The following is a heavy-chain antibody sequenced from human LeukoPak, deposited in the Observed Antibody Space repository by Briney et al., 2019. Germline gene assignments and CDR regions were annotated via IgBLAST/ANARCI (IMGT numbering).Heavy chain of an antibody. Sequence: SETLSLTCTVSGGSISSYYWSWIRQPPGKGLEWIGYIYYSGNTNYNPSLKSRVTISVDTSKNQFSLKLSSVTAADTAVYYCARVGVSGAARLDYWGQGTLVTVSS. CDR3: ARVGVSGAARLDY. J-gene: IGHJ4*02. V-gene: IGHV4-59*01. CDR2: IYYSGNT. CDR1: GGSISSYY. D-gene: IGHD3-16*01.